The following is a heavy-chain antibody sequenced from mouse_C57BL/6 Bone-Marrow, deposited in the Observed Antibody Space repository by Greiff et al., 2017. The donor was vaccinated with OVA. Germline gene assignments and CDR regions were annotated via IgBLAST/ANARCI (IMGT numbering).Heavy chain of an antibody. D-gene: IGHD1-1*01. Sequence: QVQLQQPGAELVMPGASVKLSCKASGYTFTSYWMHWVKQRPGQGLEWIGEIDPSDSYTNYNQKFKGKSTLTVDKSSSTAYMQLSSLTSEDSAVYDCAKSSYRYFDAGGKGTTVTVSS. V-gene: IGHV1-69*01. CDR2: IDPSDSYT. CDR1: GYTFTSYW. J-gene: IGHJ1*03. CDR3: AKSSYRYFDA.